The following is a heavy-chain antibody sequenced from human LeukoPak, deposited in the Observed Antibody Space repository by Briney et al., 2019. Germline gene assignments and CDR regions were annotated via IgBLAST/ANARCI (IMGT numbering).Heavy chain of an antibody. CDR2: ISYDGSNK. CDR3: AKWDLGDYDY. V-gene: IGHV3-30*18. CDR1: GFTFSSYG. D-gene: IGHD1-26*01. J-gene: IGHJ4*02. Sequence: GGSLRLSCAASGFTFSSYGVHWVRQAPGKGLEWVAVISYDGSNKYYADSVKGRFTISRDNSKNTLYLQMNSLRAEDTAVYYCAKWDLGDYDYWGQGTLVTVSS.